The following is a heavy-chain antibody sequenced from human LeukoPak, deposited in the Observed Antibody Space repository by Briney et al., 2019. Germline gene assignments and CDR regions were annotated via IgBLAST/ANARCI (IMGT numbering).Heavy chain of an antibody. Sequence: PGGSLRLSCAASGFTFSAYGMHWVRQAPGEGLEWVALVWYDGSNKYYADSVKGRYTISRDNSKNTLYLQMNSLRPEDTAVFYCARNYGTNSGGFDIWGQGTTVSVSS. CDR1: GFTFSAYG. J-gene: IGHJ3*02. V-gene: IGHV3-33*01. CDR3: ARNYGTNSGGFDI. CDR2: VWYDGSNK. D-gene: IGHD4-23*01.